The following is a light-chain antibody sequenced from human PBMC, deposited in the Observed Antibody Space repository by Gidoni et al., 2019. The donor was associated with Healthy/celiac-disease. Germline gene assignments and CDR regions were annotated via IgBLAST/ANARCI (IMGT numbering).Light chain of an antibody. CDR3: QQRSNWPWT. Sequence: IVFTHSPATLSLSPGERATLSCRASQSVSSYLAWYQQKPGQAPRLLIYDASNRATGIPARFSGSGSGTDFTLTISSLEPEDFAVYYCQQRSNWPWTFGQGTKLEIK. CDR1: QSVSSY. J-gene: IGKJ2*01. CDR2: DAS. V-gene: IGKV3-11*01.